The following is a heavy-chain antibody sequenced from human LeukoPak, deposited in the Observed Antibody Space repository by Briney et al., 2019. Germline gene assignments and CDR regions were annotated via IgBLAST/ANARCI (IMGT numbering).Heavy chain of an antibody. D-gene: IGHD4-17*01. CDR1: GASITNYY. Sequence: SETLSLTCTVSGASITNYYWSWIRQSAGKGLEWIGRIYPSGSTHSNPSLKSRVTISVDTSKNQFSLKLSSVTAADTAVYYCARVLGYGDYGYFDYWGQGTLVTISS. V-gene: IGHV4-4*07. CDR2: IYPSGST. CDR3: ARVLGYGDYGYFDY. J-gene: IGHJ4*02.